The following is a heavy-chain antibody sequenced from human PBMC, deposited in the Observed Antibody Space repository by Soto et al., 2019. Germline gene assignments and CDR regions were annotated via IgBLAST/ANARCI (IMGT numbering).Heavy chain of an antibody. V-gene: IGHV2-5*02. CDR2: IYWDDDK. CDR3: AHRQRTVVVGAPFDL. D-gene: IGHD2-15*01. CDR1: GVSLTTSGVG. J-gene: IGHJ4*02. Sequence: QITLRESGPTLVQPTQTLTLTCTLSGVSLTTSGVGVGWIRQPPGKALEWLALIYWDDDKRFSPSLKSRLAITRDTSTNQVVMTMTDMAPVDTAIYYCAHRQRTVVVGAPFDLWGQGSQVTVSS.